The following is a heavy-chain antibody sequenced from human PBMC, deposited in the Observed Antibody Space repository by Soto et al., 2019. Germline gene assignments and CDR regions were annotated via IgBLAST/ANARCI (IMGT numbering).Heavy chain of an antibody. Sequence: QVQLVESGGGVVQPGKSLRLSCAASGFTFSHHGIHWVRQAPGKGLEWVAVIWYDGSLKYYGDSVQGRFTVSRDNSKNPVYLQMNSLRVEDTAVYYCARWDLEWWGQGTLVTVSS. CDR1: GFTFSHHG. J-gene: IGHJ4*02. CDR3: ARWDLEW. CDR2: IWYDGSLK. D-gene: IGHD3-3*01. V-gene: IGHV3-33*01.